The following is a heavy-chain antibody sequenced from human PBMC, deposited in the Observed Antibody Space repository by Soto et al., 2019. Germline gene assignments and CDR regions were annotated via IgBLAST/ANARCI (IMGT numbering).Heavy chain of an antibody. V-gene: IGHV3-21*01. CDR1: GFTFSSYS. J-gene: IGHJ6*02. CDR2: ISSSSSYI. D-gene: IGHD3-22*01. CDR3: ARDRMGYYDCSGYYGRVYYYYGMDV. Sequence: PGGSLRLSCAASGFTFSSYSMNWVRQAPGKGLEWVSSISSSSSYIYYADSVKGRFTISRDNAKNSLYLQMNSLRAEDTAVYYCARDRMGYYDCSGYYGRVYYYYGMDVWGQGTTVTVSS.